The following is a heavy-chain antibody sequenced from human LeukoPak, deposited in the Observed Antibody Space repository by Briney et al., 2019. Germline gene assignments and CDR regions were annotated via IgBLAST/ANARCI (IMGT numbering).Heavy chain of an antibody. V-gene: IGHV1-2*02. CDR2: INPNSGGT. CDR3: ARAGYDFWSGYSARWY. D-gene: IGHD3-3*01. J-gene: IGHJ4*02. CDR1: GYTFTGYY. Sequence: EASVKVSCKASGYTFTGYYMHWVRQAPGQGLEWMGWINPNSGGTNYAQKFQGRVTMTRDTSISTAYMELSRLRSDDTAVYYCARAGYDFWSGYSARWYWGQGTLVTVSS.